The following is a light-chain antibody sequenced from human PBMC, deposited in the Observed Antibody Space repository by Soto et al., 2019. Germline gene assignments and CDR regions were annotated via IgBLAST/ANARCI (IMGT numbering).Light chain of an antibody. J-gene: IGKJ2*01. CDR1: QSVRSDY. CDR2: GAS. Sequence: EIVLTQSPGTLSLSPGERATLSCRASQSVRSDYLAWYQQKPGQAPRLLIYGASSRATGIPDRFSGSGSGTDFTLSISRLEPEDFAVYYCQQFGRSPSKYTFGQGTKLEIK. V-gene: IGKV3-20*01. CDR3: QQFGRSPSKYT.